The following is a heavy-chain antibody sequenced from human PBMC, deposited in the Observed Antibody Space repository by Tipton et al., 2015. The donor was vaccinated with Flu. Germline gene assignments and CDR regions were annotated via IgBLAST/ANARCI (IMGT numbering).Heavy chain of an antibody. J-gene: IGHJ4*02. Sequence: SLRLSCATSEITFSNYGFHWVRQAPGKGLEWVAVISYDGKSKYYADSVKGRFSVSRDDSRKTVYLQMSSLGVEDTAVYYCARDWGEYDSAGYFDYWGQGTLVAVS. V-gene: IGHV3-30*03. CDR1: EITFSNYG. CDR2: ISYDGKSK. D-gene: IGHD2/OR15-2a*01. CDR3: ARDWGEYDSAGYFDY.